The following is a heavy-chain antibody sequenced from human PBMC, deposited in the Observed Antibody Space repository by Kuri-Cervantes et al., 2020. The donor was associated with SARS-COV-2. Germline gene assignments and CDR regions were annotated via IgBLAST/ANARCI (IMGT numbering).Heavy chain of an antibody. CDR1: GFTFSDYA. CDR2: ISYDGTNA. CDR3: AKGALCEKCVISEEPFDY. J-gene: IGHJ4*02. D-gene: IGHD1-26*01. Sequence: GESLKISCAASGFTFSDYAMHWVRQAPGKGLEWVAFISYDGTNAYYGDPVKGRFTISRDNSKNTLYLEMNSLRAEDTALYYCAKGALCEKCVISEEPFDYWGQGTLVTVSS. V-gene: IGHV3-30*18.